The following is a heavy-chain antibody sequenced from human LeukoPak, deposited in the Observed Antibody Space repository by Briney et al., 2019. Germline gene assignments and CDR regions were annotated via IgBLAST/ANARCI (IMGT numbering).Heavy chain of an antibody. CDR1: GGTFSSYA. D-gene: IGHD3-10*01. J-gene: IGHJ4*02. CDR3: ARGMGDTMVRGVIQYFDY. CDR2: IIPMFGTA. Sequence: SVKVSCKASGGTFSSYAISWVRQAPGQGLEWMGGIIPMFGTANYAQKFQGRVTITTDESTSTAYMELSSLRTEDTAVYYCARGMGDTMVRGVIQYFDYWGQGTLVTVSS. V-gene: IGHV1-69*05.